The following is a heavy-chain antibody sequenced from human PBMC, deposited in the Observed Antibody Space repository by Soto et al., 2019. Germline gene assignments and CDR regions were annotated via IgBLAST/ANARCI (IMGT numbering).Heavy chain of an antibody. CDR3: ARDMGPTVTTSGDYYGMDV. J-gene: IGHJ6*02. CDR2: IYHSGST. CDR1: GGSISSSNW. Sequence: QVQLQESGPGLVKPSGTLSLTCAVSGGSISSSNWWSWVRQPPGKGLEWIGEIYHSGSTNYNPSLKSRVTISVDKSKNQFSLKLSSVTAADTAVYYGARDMGPTVTTSGDYYGMDVWGQGTTVTVSS. D-gene: IGHD4-17*01. V-gene: IGHV4-4*02.